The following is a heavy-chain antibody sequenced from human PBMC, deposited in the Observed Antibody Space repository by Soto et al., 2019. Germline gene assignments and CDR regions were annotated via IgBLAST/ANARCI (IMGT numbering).Heavy chain of an antibody. CDR2: TIPLFGTT. CDR1: GDTFKNSV. J-gene: IGHJ6*02. D-gene: IGHD3-10*01. V-gene: IGHV1-69*01. Sequence: QVQLVQSSVEVKKPGSSVRVSCKASGDTFKNSVISWVRQAPGQGLEWMGGTIPLFGTTDYAQKFQGRLXXTTDESTTTAYMEVSRLTSEDTAVYYCVAELDFGKLSVVWGQGTTVIVSS. CDR3: VAELDFGKLSVV.